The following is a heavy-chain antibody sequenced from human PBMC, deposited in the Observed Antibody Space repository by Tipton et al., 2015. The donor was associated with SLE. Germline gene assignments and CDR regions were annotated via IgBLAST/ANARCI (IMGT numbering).Heavy chain of an antibody. CDR3: ARDIVVVVAATLGTDRLGAFDI. CDR2: INHSGST. D-gene: IGHD2-15*01. CDR1: GGSFSGYY. V-gene: IGHV4-34*01. Sequence: TLSLTCAVYGGSFSGYYWSWIRQPPGKGLEWIGEINHSGSTNYNPSLKSRVTISVDTSKNRFSLKLSSVTAADTAVYYCARDIVVVVAATLGTDRLGAFDIWGQGTMVTVSS. J-gene: IGHJ3*02.